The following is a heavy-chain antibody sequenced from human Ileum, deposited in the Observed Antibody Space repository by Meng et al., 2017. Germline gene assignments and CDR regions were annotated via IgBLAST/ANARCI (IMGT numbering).Heavy chain of an antibody. CDR2: IYHSGVT. D-gene: IGHD3-22*01. Sequence: GRLQESGPGLVTPSPNLSLTCTVSGGSISGGHYFWSWIRQHPEKGLEWIGYIYHSGVTYYSPSLKSRLTISVDTSKNQFSLKLSSVTAADTAIYYCARGVVTYYDSSTLTWFDPWGQGALVTVSS. V-gene: IGHV4-31*03. CDR1: GGSISGGHYF. J-gene: IGHJ5*02. CDR3: ARGVVTYYDSSTLTWFDP.